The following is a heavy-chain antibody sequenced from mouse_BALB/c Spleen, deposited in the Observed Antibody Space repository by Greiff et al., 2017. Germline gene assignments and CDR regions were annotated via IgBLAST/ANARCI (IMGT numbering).Heavy chain of an antibody. CDR3: ARDPTYGNYDYYAMDY. Sequence: QVQLKESGPGLVAPSQSLSITCTVSGFSLTGYGVNWVRQPPGKGLEWLGMIWGDGSTDYNSALKSRLSISKDNSKSQVFLKMNSLQTDDTARYYCARDPTYGNYDYYAMDYWGQGTSVTVSS. V-gene: IGHV2-6-7*01. J-gene: IGHJ4*01. D-gene: IGHD2-1*01. CDR1: GFSLTGYG. CDR2: IWGDGST.